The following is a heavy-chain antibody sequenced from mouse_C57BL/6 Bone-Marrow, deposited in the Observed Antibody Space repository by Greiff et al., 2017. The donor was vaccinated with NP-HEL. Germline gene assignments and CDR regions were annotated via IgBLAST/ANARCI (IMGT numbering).Heavy chain of an antibody. V-gene: IGHV1-50*01. D-gene: IGHD2-3*01. J-gene: IGHJ1*03. CDR3: ARWGDGYRRYFDV. CDR2: IDPSDSYT. CDR1: GYTFTSYW. Sequence: VQLQQPGAELVKPGASVKLSCKASGYTFTSYWMQWVKQRPGQGLEWIGEIDPSDSYTNYNQKFKGKATLTVDTSFSTAYMQLSSLTSEDSAVYYCARWGDGYRRYFDVWGTGTTVTVSS.